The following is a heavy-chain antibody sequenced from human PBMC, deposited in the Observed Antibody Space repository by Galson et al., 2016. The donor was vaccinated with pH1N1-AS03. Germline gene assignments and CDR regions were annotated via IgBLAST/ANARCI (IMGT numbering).Heavy chain of an antibody. CDR2: IFPGASDT. Sequence: QSGAEVTKPGESLKISCKGSGSTFTQYWIGWVRQMPGKGLEWMGIIFPGASDTRYRPSFQGQVTISADKSISTAYLQLNSLKASDTAMYYCARRAYGDYVDYFDYWGQGTLVTVSS. CDR3: ARRAYGDYVDYFDY. CDR1: GSTFTQYW. D-gene: IGHD4-17*01. J-gene: IGHJ4*02. V-gene: IGHV5-51*01.